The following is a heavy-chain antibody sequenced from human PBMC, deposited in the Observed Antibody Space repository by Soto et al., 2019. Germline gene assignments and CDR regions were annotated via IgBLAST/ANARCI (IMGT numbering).Heavy chain of an antibody. D-gene: IGHD6-6*01. CDR3: AVCPGVAASPQPTDMDG. J-gene: IGHJ6*02. CDR2: INPGDSDT. V-gene: IGHV5-51*01. CDR1: GYTFTNYW. Sequence: EVQLVQSGAEVKKPGESLKISCKGSGYTFTNYWITWVRQMPGKGLEWIGIINPGDSDTRHSPSFQGQVSLSIDTSTNIAYLQWGSLKAADTATYYCAVCPGVAASPQPTDMDGWGQGTTVTVSS.